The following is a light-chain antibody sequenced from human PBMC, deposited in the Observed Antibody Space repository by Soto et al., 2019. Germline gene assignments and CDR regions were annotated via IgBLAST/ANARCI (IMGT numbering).Light chain of an antibody. Sequence: QAVVTQEPSLTVSPGGTVTLTCGSSTGAVTSGHYPYWFQQKPGQGPRTLIYDTNNKHSWTPARFSGSLLGGKAALTLSGAQPEDEADYYCLLSYSGTQVFGGGNKLTVL. V-gene: IGLV7-46*01. CDR1: TGAVTSGHY. CDR2: DTN. J-gene: IGLJ3*02. CDR3: LLSYSGTQV.